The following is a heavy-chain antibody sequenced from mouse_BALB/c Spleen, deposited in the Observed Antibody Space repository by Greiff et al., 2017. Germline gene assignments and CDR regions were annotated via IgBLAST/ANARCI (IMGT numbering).Heavy chain of an antibody. D-gene: IGHD2-1*01. V-gene: IGHV5-9-4*01. CDR3: ARNGNYDFDY. CDR1: GFIFSSYA. CDR2: ISSGGSYT. J-gene: IGHJ2*01. Sequence: EVKLVESGGGLVKPGGSLKLSCAASGFIFSSYAMSWVRQSPEKRLEWVAEISSGGSYTYYPDTVTGRFTISRDNAKNTLYLEMSSLRSEDTAMYYCARNGNYDFDYWGQGTTLTVSS.